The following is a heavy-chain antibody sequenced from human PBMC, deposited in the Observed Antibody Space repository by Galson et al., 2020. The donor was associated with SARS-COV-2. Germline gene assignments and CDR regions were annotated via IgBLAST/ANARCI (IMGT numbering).Heavy chain of an antibody. CDR1: GFIFSDYA. V-gene: IGHV3-64D*06. CDR2: ISSNGETS. D-gene: IGHD2-2*01. J-gene: IGHJ5*02. Sequence: GESLKISCSASGFIFSDYAMHWVRQAPGQGLEYVSAISSNGETSFYADSVNGRFTMSRDNSKNMFYLQMTALRLEDTAFYFCLSYSSTRQNHWGQGTLVTVSS. CDR3: LSYSSTRQNH.